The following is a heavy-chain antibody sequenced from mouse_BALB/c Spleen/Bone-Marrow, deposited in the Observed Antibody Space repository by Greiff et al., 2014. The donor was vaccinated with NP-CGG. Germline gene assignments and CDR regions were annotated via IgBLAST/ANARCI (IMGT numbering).Heavy chain of an antibody. CDR1: GFNIKDTF. CDR3: AHDAPFTY. Sequence: VQLKESGADLVKPGASVKLSCTPSGFNIKDTFMHWVKQRPEQGLEWIGRIDLASGNTKYDPKFQGKATITADTSSNKVSLQLSGLTSEDTAVYYCAHDAPFTYWGQGTLVTVSA. D-gene: IGHD2-3*01. J-gene: IGHJ3*01. V-gene: IGHV14-3*02. CDR2: IDLASGNT.